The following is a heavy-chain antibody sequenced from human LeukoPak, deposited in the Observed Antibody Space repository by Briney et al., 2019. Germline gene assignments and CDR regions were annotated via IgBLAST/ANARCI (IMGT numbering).Heavy chain of an antibody. J-gene: IGHJ3*02. D-gene: IGHD3-9*01. CDR1: GYTFTGYY. CDR3: ARDHDILTGRGAFDI. Sequence: ASVKVSCKASGYTFTGYYMHWVRQAPGQGLEWMGWINPNSGGTNYAQKIQGRVTMTRDTSISTAYMELSRLRSDDTAVYYCARDHDILTGRGAFDIWGQGTMVTVSS. CDR2: INPNSGGT. V-gene: IGHV1-2*02.